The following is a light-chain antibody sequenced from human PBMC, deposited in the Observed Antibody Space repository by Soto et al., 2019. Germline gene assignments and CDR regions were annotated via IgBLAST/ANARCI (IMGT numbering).Light chain of an antibody. CDR1: SSDVGGYNY. J-gene: IGLJ2*01. Sequence: QSALHQPASVSGSPGQSITISCTGTSSDVGGYNYVSWYQQHPGKTPKLLIYDVSNRPSGVSNRFSGSKSGNTASLTISGLQAEDEAGYYCSSYTSSSTLVFGGGTKLTV. V-gene: IGLV2-14*01. CDR2: DVS. CDR3: SSYTSSSTLV.